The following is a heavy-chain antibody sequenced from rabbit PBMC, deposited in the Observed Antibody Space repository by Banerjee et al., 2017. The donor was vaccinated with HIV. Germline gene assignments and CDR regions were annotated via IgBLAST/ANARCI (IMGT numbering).Heavy chain of an antibody. Sequence: QQLVESGGGLVKPGASLTLTCTASGFSFSSGYDMCWVHQAPGKGLEWIACIYTGSSGITYYASWAKGRFTISKTSSTTVTLRMPSLTAADTATYFCATYGDAGGTYKLTRLDLWGPGTLVTVS. CDR1: GFSFSSGYD. V-gene: IGHV1S40*01. D-gene: IGHD8-1*01. CDR3: ATYGDAGGTYKLTRLDL. J-gene: IGHJ3*01. CDR2: IYTGSSGIT.